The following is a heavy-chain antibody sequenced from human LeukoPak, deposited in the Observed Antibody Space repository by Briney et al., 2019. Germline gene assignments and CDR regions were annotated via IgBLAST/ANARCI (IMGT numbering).Heavy chain of an antibody. J-gene: IGHJ6*02. CDR1: GFTFSSYA. V-gene: IGHV3-30-3*01. CDR2: ISYDGSNK. CDR3: ARAASGESALLSCGNYYYYGMDV. Sequence: GGSLRLSCAASGFTFSSYAMHWVRQAPGKGLEWVAVISYDGSNKYYADSVKSRFTISRDNSKNTLYLQMNSLRAEDTAVYYCARAASGESALLSCGNYYYYGMDVWGQGTTVTVSS. D-gene: IGHD1-14*01.